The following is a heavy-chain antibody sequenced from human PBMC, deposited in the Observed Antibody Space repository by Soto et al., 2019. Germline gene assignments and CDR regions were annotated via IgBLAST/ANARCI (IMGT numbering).Heavy chain of an antibody. CDR1: GYSFTNYW. V-gene: IGHV5-51*01. CDR3: AKRGFRAGFEN. D-gene: IGHD6-13*01. CDR2: IYPGDSDA. Sequence: GESLKISCNCSGYSFTNYWIGLVRQVPGKGLDWMGIIYPGDSDAIYNPSFECQVTISVDESINTAYLQWSSLKTSDTAMYYCAKRGFRAGFENWGQGTLVTVSS. J-gene: IGHJ4*03.